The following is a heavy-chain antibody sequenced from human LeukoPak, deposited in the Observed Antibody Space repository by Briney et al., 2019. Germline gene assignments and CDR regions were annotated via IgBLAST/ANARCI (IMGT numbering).Heavy chain of an antibody. CDR3: AKGGVPGTQYFDY. V-gene: IGHV3-23*01. D-gene: IGHD6-19*01. CDR2: ITGNGAGT. Sequence: GGSLRLSCGASGFTFNSYAMTCVRQAPGKGLEWISTITGNGAGTYYADSVKGRFTISRDQSKNTLYLQMNSLRAEDTAVYYCAKGGVPGTQYFDYWGQGTLVTVSS. CDR1: GFTFNSYA. J-gene: IGHJ4*02.